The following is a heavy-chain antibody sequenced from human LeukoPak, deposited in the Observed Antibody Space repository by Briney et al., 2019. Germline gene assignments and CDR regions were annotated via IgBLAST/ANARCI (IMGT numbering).Heavy chain of an antibody. J-gene: IGHJ4*02. Sequence: EGSLRLSCAASGFTFSSYAMSWVRQAPGKGLEWVSTIGDSDGSTYYADSVRGRFTISRDNSKNTLYLQMNSLRAEDTAVYYCAKSRSGEGHWGQGALVTVSS. V-gene: IGHV3-23*01. CDR1: GFTFSSYA. CDR2: IGDSDGST. D-gene: IGHD5-12*01. CDR3: AKSRSGEGH.